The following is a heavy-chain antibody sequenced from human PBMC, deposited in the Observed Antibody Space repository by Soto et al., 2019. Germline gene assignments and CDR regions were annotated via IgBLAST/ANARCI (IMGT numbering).Heavy chain of an antibody. CDR3: AKALIVGATYYYYGMDV. J-gene: IGHJ6*02. CDR2: ISWNSGSI. V-gene: IGHV3-9*01. Sequence: PGGSLRLSCAASGFTFDDYAMHWVRQAPGKGLEWVSGISWNSGSIGYADSVKGRFTISRDNAKNSLYLQMNSLRAEDTALYYCAKALIVGATYYYYGMDVWGQGTTVTVYS. CDR1: GFTFDDYA. D-gene: IGHD1-26*01.